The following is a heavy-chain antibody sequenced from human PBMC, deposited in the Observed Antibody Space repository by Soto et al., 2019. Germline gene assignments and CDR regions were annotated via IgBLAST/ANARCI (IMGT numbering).Heavy chain of an antibody. CDR2: IYYSGST. J-gene: IGHJ6*02. D-gene: IGHD3-10*01. CDR1: GGSISSGDYY. V-gene: IGHV4-30-4*01. CDR3: ARSYGSRRPNTPRYYYYGMDV. Sequence: PSETLSLTCTVSGGSISSGDYYWSWIRQPPGKGLEWIGYIYYSGSTYYNPSLKSRVTISVDTSKNQFSLKLSSVTAADTAVYYCARSYGSRRPNTPRYYYYGMDVWGQGTTVIVSS.